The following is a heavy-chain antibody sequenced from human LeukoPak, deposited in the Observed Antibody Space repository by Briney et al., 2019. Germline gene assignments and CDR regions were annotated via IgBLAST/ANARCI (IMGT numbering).Heavy chain of an antibody. CDR1: EYTLTELS. CDR3: ATATILTGYYFNFDY. CDR2: FDPEDGET. V-gene: IGHV1-24*01. D-gene: IGHD3-9*01. J-gene: IGHJ4*02. Sequence: ASVKVSCKVSEYTLTELSMHWVRQAPGRGLEWMGGFDPEDGETIYAQKFQGRVTMTEDTSTDTAYMELSSLRSEDTAVYYCATATILTGYYFNFDYWGQGTLVTVSS.